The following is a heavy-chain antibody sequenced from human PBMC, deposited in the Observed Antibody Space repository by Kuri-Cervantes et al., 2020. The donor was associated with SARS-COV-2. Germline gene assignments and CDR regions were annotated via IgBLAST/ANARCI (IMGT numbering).Heavy chain of an antibody. CDR3: ARGSDYDFWSGYYPFDY. Sequence: SETLSLTCAVYGGSFSGYYWSWIRQPPGKGLEWIGEINHSGSTNYNPSLKSRVTISVDTSKNQFSLKLSSVTAADTAVYYCARGSDYDFWSGYYPFDYWGQGTLVTVSS. J-gene: IGHJ4*02. D-gene: IGHD3-3*01. CDR1: GGSFSGYY. CDR2: INHSGST. V-gene: IGHV4-34*01.